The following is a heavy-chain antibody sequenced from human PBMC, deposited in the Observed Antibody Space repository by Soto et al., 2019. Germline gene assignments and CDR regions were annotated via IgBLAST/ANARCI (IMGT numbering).Heavy chain of an antibody. D-gene: IGHD6-13*01. Sequence: EVQLLESGGGLVQPGGSLRLSCAASGFTFSSYAMSWVRQAPGKGLEWVSAISGSGGSTYYADSVKGRFTISRDNSKNTLYLQMNSLRAEDTAVYYCAPRDSSPPYGMDVWGQGTTVTVSS. V-gene: IGHV3-23*01. CDR1: GFTFSSYA. CDR2: ISGSGGST. CDR3: APRDSSPPYGMDV. J-gene: IGHJ6*02.